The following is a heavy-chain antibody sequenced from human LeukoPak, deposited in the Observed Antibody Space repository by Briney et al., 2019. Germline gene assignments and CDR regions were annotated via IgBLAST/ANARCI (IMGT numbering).Heavy chain of an antibody. V-gene: IGHV4-4*07. CDR1: GASVSRYY. Sequence: SDTLSLTCTVSGASVSRYYWNWIRQPAGKGLEWIGRIYASGTTNSNPSLKSRVAMSVDTSRNQFSLQLFSLTAADTAVYYCARGWSSSSYFNFWGQGILVTVSS. CDR3: ARGWSSSSYFNF. CDR2: IYASGTT. D-gene: IGHD6-6*01. J-gene: IGHJ4*02.